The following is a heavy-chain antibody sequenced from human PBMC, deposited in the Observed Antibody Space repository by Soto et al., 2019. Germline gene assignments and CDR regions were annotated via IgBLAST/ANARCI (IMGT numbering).Heavy chain of an antibody. Sequence: QVQLQESGPGLVKPSGTLSLTCAVSSGSISSSNWWSWVRQPPGKGLEWIGEIYRSGSTNYNPSLKSRVTISVDKHKNQFSLKLSSVTAADTAVYYCASGYSLARFPHFQHWGQGTLVTVSS. D-gene: IGHD1-26*01. CDR1: SGSISSSNW. CDR3: ASGYSLARFPHFQH. CDR2: IYRSGST. J-gene: IGHJ1*01. V-gene: IGHV4-4*02.